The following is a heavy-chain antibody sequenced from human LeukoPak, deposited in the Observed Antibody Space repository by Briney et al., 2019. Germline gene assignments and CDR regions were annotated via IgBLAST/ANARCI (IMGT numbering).Heavy chain of an antibody. Sequence: GRSLRLSCAASGFTFSSYAMHRVRQAPGKGLEWVAVISYDGSNKYYADSVKGRFTISRDNSKNTLYLQMNSLRAEDTAVYYCARDRPDLAAATTFDYWGQGTLVTVSS. CDR1: GFTFSSYA. CDR2: ISYDGSNK. J-gene: IGHJ4*02. D-gene: IGHD2-15*01. CDR3: ARDRPDLAAATTFDY. V-gene: IGHV3-30*04.